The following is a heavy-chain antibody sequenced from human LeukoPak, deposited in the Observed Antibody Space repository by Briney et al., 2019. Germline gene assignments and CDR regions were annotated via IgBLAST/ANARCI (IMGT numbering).Heavy chain of an antibody. J-gene: IGHJ4*02. V-gene: IGHV4-59*01. CDR3: ARENGEDYFDY. CDR1: GGSISSYY. D-gene: IGHD3-10*01. CDR2: IYYSGST. Sequence: SETLSLTCTVSGGSISSYYWSWIRQPPGKGLEWIGYIYYSGSTNYNPSLKSRVTMSVDTSKNQFSLKLSSVTAADTAVYYCARENGEDYFDYWGQGTLVTISS.